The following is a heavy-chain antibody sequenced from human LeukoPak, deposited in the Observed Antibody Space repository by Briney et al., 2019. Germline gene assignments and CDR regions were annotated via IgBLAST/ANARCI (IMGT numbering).Heavy chain of an antibody. CDR3: ARDSSGYQ. CDR1: GFTFGTNW. CDR2: IKEDGSEK. J-gene: IGHJ4*02. Sequence: PGGSLRLSCAASGFTFGTNWMSWVRQAPGKGLEWVANIKEDGSEKYYGDSVKGRFTISRDNAKNSLYLQMNSLRAEDTAVYYCARDSSGYQWGQGTLVTVSS. V-gene: IGHV3-7*01. D-gene: IGHD3-22*01.